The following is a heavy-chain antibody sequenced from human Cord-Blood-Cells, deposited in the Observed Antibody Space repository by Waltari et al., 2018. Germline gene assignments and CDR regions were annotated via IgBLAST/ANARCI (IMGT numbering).Heavy chain of an antibody. CDR3: AREVGALVRFAFDI. V-gene: IGHV1-69*01. Sequence: QVQLVQSGAEVKKPGSSVTLSCKASGATFSSDAISWVLPASGQGREWMGEIIPIFGTANYAQKFQGRVTITADESTSTAYMELSSLRSEDTVVYYCAREVGALVRFAFDIWGQGTMVTVSS. CDR2: IIPIFGTA. D-gene: IGHD1-26*01. J-gene: IGHJ3*02. CDR1: GATFSSDA.